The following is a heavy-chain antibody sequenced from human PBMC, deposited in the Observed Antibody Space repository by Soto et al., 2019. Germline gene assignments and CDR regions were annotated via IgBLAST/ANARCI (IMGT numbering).Heavy chain of an antibody. CDR3: ARRDRSGFSSWLDT. J-gene: IGHJ5*02. D-gene: IGHD3-22*01. Sequence: QVQLQESGPGLVKPSQTLSLTCTVSGGSISSGDYYWSWIRQHPGKGLEWIGTIYFSGTTYYNPSLKRRVTISVATSKSQFSLKLSSVTAADTAVYYCARRDRSGFSSWLDTWGQGTLVTVSS. CDR2: IYFSGTT. CDR1: GGSISSGDYY. V-gene: IGHV4-31*03.